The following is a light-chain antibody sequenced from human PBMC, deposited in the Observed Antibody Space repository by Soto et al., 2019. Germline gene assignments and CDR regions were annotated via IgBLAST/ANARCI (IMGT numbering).Light chain of an antibody. Sequence: DIQMTQSPSTLSASVGDRVTITCRASQSISSRLAWYQQKVGKAPKLLIYDASSLESGVPSRFSGSGSGTEFTLTISSLQPDDFATYYCQQYNSYSWTFGQGTKVDIK. J-gene: IGKJ1*01. CDR1: QSISSR. CDR3: QQYNSYSWT. CDR2: DAS. V-gene: IGKV1-5*01.